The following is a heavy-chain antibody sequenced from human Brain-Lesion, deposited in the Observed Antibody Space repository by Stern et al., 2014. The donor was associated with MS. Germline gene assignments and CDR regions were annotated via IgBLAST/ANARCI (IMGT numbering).Heavy chain of an antibody. D-gene: IGHD3-22*01. CDR2: IYYIGST. Sequence: VQLVESGPGLVKPSQTLSLTCNVSGDSISSGDNYWSWIRKSPGKGLEWIGYIYYIGSTFYNPSLKSRVTISVDTSQNQFSLRLSSVTAADTAVYYCARGESSRYYYYFDYWGQGTLVTVSS. CDR3: ARGESSRYYYYFDY. V-gene: IGHV4-30-4*01. J-gene: IGHJ4*02. CDR1: GDSISSGDNY.